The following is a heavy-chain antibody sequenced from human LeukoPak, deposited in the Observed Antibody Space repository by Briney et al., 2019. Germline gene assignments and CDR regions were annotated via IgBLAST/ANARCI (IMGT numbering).Heavy chain of an antibody. Sequence: ASVKVSCKASGYTFTSYGISWVRQAPGQGLEWMGWISAYNGNTNYAQKLQGRVTMTTDTSTSTAYMELRSLRSDDTAVYYCARDIRREYYYDSSGYYFHYWGQGTLVTVSS. CDR2: ISAYNGNT. CDR3: ARDIRREYYYDSSGYYFHY. CDR1: GYTFTSYG. V-gene: IGHV1-18*01. J-gene: IGHJ4*02. D-gene: IGHD3-22*01.